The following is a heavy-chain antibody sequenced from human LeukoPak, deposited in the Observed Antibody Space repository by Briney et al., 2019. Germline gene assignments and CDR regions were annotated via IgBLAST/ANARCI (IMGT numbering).Heavy chain of an antibody. D-gene: IGHD1-26*01. Sequence: GGALRLSRVASVFALSRYWMSWVRQAPGRGREWVANIKQDGGEKYYVDSVKGRFTISRDNAKNSLFLQMNSLRVEDTAVYYCARLGGSYYTYWGQGTLVTVSS. CDR2: IKQDGGEK. CDR1: VFALSRYW. J-gene: IGHJ4*02. V-gene: IGHV3-7*01. CDR3: ARLGGSYYTY.